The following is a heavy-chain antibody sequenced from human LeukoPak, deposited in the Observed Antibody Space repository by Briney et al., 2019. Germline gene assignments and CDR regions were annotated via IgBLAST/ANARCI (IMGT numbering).Heavy chain of an antibody. CDR1: GGTFISYA. V-gene: IGHV1-69*13. D-gene: IGHD6-13*01. CDR3: ARDKRGSSSWYLYY. Sequence: SVTVSFKCSGGTFISYAISWVRQAPGQGGEWMGGIIPLFGTANYAQKFQSSVTITSDDSTSTAYMELSSLRSEDTAVYYCARDKRGSSSWYLYYWGQGTLVTVSS. CDR2: IIPLFGTA. J-gene: IGHJ4*02.